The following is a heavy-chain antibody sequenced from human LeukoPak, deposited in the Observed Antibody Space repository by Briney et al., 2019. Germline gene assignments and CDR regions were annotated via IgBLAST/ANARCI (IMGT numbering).Heavy chain of an antibody. V-gene: IGHV4-38-2*02. CDR3: AIESYDSSGYYYEALVDY. CDR1: GYSISSGYY. CDR2: IYHSGST. D-gene: IGHD3-22*01. Sequence: SETLSLTCTVSGYSISSGYYWGWIRQPPGKGLEWIGSIYHSGSTYYNPSLKSRVTISVDTSKNQFSLKLSSVTAADTAVYYCAIESYDSSGYYYEALVDYWGQGTLVTVSS. J-gene: IGHJ4*02.